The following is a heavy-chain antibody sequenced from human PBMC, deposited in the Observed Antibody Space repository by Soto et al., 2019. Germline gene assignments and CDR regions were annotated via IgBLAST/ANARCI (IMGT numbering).Heavy chain of an antibody. J-gene: IGHJ6*02. Sequence: ASVKVSCKASGYIFTDYYMHWVRQAPGQELGWMGRINPNSGGTNYAQKFQGRVTMTRDTSISTAYTELSSLRSEDTAVFYCARDQKDRYDHNSPEYYYFGVDVWGQGTTVTVSS. CDR2: INPNSGGT. CDR3: ARDQKDRYDHNSPEYYYFGVDV. D-gene: IGHD3-22*01. V-gene: IGHV1-2*06. CDR1: GYIFTDYY.